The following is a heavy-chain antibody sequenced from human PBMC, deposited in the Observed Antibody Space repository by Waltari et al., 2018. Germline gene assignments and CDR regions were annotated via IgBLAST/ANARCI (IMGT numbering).Heavy chain of an antibody. CDR1: SGSIRNNY. V-gene: IGHV4-4*07. Sequence: QVQLQESGPGLVKPSETLSLTCTVSSGSIRNNYWSWIRQSAGKGLEWIGRIHSTGSATYSPSLKSRVTLSGDTSKNQFSLELDSVTAADTAMYYCARDEGQWLEYFQYWGQGTLVTVSS. J-gene: IGHJ1*01. CDR3: ARDEGQWLEYFQY. CDR2: IHSTGSA. D-gene: IGHD6-19*01.